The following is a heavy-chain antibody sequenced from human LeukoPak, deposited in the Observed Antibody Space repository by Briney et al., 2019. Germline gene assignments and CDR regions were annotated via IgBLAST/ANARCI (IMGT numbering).Heavy chain of an antibody. D-gene: IGHD6-19*01. Sequence: GGSLRLSCAASGFTFDDYAMHWVRQAPGKGLEWVSGISWNSGSIGYADSVKGRFTISRDNAKNSLYLQMNSLRAEDMALYYCAKDRGYSSGWFIDYWGQGTLLTVSS. CDR2: ISWNSGSI. V-gene: IGHV3-9*03. CDR1: GFTFDDYA. J-gene: IGHJ4*02. CDR3: AKDRGYSSGWFIDY.